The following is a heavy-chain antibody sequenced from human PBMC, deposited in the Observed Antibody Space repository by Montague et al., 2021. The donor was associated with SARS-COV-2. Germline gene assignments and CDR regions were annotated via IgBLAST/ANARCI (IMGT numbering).Heavy chain of an antibody. CDR1: GGSISRGYYY. J-gene: IGHJ4*02. D-gene: IGHD5-18*01. V-gene: IGHV4-61*02. Sequence: TLSLTCTVSGGSISRGYYYWSWIRLPARKGLEWIGRIYRSGSHNYNPSLESRVVLSVDTSRNQFSMKMTSVTAADTAMYYCARGVDTGVVTVTGGFDSWGQGTLVIVSS. CDR3: ARGVDTGVVTVTGGFDS. CDR2: IYRSGSH.